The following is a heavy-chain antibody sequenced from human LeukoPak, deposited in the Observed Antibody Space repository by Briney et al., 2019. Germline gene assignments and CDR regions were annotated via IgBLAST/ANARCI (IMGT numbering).Heavy chain of an antibody. V-gene: IGHV1-18*01. D-gene: IGHD4-17*01. CDR3: ARGGGSYGDYSLWLGY. Sequence: ASVKVSCKASGYTFSGYGFSWVRQAPGQGLEWMGWISAYSGNTKYAQKYQARVTLTTDTSTSTAYMELRSLISDDTAVYYCARGGGSYGDYSLWLGYWGQGTLVTVSS. CDR2: ISAYSGNT. CDR1: GYTFSGYG. J-gene: IGHJ4*02.